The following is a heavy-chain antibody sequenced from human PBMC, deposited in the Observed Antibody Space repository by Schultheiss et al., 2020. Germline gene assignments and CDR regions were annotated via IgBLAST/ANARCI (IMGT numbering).Heavy chain of an antibody. Sequence: ASVKVSCKASGYTFTGYYMHWVRQAPGQGLEWMGWINPNSGGTNYAQKFQGRVTMTTDTSTSTAYMELSSLRSEDTAVYYCAKSTRRALYGMDVWGQGTTVTVSS. CDR1: GYTFTGYY. CDR2: INPNSGGT. D-gene: IGHD3-3*02. V-gene: IGHV1-2*02. CDR3: AKSTRRALYGMDV. J-gene: IGHJ6*02.